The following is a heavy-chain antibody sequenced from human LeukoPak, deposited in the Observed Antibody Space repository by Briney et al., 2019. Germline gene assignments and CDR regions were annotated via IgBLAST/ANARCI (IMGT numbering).Heavy chain of an antibody. J-gene: IGHJ4*02. CDR2: IYYSGST. D-gene: IGHD6-19*01. V-gene: IGHV4-31*11. CDR3: ARVNSSGWLTFFDY. Sequence: SETLSLTCAVYGGSFSGYYWSWIRQHPGKGLEWIGYIYYSGSTYYNPSLKSRVTISVDTSKNQFSLKLSSVTAADTAVYYCARVNSSGWLTFFDYWGQGTLVTVSS. CDR1: GGSFSGYY.